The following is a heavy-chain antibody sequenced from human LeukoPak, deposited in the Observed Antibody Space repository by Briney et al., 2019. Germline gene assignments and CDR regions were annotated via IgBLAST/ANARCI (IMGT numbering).Heavy chain of an antibody. V-gene: IGHV3-33*06. Sequence: RAGGSLRLTCAASGFTLSTYGMYWVRQAPGKGLEWVAVIWNDGSNKHYADSVKGRFTISRDNSKNTLDLQMNSLRAEDTAVYYCAKDVSPTRQDYYDSWRYAFDIWGQGTMVTVSS. CDR3: AKDVSPTRQDYYDSWRYAFDI. CDR2: IWNDGSNK. J-gene: IGHJ3*02. D-gene: IGHD3-22*01. CDR1: GFTLSTYG.